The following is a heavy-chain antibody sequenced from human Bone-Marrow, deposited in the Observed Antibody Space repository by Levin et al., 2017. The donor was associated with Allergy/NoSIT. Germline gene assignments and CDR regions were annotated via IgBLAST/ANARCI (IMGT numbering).Heavy chain of an antibody. CDR1: GGSISSGGYH. D-gene: IGHD5-24*01. CDR2: IYYSGST. J-gene: IGHJ4*02. V-gene: IGHV4-31*03. Sequence: SETLSLTCTVSGGSISSGGYHWSWIRQHAGKCLEWIGYIYYSGSTYYNPSLKSRAMISLDTSKNQFSLKVTSATAADAAVYYCAREDGSTFDSWGQGTLVTVSS. CDR3: AREDGSTFDS.